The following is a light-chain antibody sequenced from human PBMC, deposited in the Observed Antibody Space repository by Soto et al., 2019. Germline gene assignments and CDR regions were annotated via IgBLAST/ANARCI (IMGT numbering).Light chain of an antibody. CDR2: DAS. CDR1: ESIRTW. CDR3: QQYETFSGT. J-gene: IGKJ1*01. Sequence: DMQMTQSPSTLSASIGDRVTITCRASESIRTWLAWYQHKPGKAPKLLIYDASALPRGVPSRFSGSGSGTKFTLTIASLQPDDFATYYCQQYETFSGTFGPGTKVDI. V-gene: IGKV1-5*01.